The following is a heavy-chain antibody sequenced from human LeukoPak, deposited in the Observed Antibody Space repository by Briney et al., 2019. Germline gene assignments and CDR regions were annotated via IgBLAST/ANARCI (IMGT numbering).Heavy chain of an antibody. CDR3: ARDRVNRGNCGGDCYSAVFSS. J-gene: IGHJ5*02. CDR1: GFTFSSYA. Sequence: PGGSLRLSCAASGFTFSSYAMHWVRQAPGKGLEWVAVISYDGSNKYYADSVKGRFTISRDNSKDTLYLQMNYLRPEDTAIYYCARDRVNRGNCGGDCYSAVFSSWGQGTLVTVSS. D-gene: IGHD2-21*02. V-gene: IGHV3-30-3*01. CDR2: ISYDGSNK.